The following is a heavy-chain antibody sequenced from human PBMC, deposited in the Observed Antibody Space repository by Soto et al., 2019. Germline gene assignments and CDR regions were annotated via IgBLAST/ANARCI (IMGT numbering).Heavy chain of an antibody. CDR3: ARAVRSGSYPYYYYGMDV. CDR1: GFTFSNYW. V-gene: IGHV3-74*01. Sequence: EVQVVESGGGLVQPGGSLRLSCAASGFTFSNYWIHWVRRAPGKGLVWVSRINSDGTSTSYADSVKGRFTISRDNAKNTLYLQMNSLRVEDTAVYYCARAVRSGSYPYYYYGMDVWGQGTTVTVSS. D-gene: IGHD3-10*01. J-gene: IGHJ6*02. CDR2: INSDGTST.